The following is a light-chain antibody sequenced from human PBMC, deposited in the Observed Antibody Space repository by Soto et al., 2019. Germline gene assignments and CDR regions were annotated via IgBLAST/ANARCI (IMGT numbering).Light chain of an antibody. CDR2: GES. V-gene: IGKV3-20*01. Sequence: EIVLTQSPGTLSLSPGERATLSCRASQSVSSNYLAWYQQKPGQAPRVLIYGESSRATGIQDRFSGSGSGTDFTLTISRLEPEDSAVYYCQQDGSSPYTFGQGTKLEIK. CDR1: QSVSSNY. J-gene: IGKJ2*01. CDR3: QQDGSSPYT.